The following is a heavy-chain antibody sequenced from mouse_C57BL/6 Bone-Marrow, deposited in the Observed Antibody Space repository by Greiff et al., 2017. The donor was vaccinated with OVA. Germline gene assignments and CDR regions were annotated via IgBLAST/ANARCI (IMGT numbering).Heavy chain of an antibody. CDR1: GFTFSSYT. CDR3: ARDRSNYVCYAMDY. D-gene: IGHD2-5*01. CDR2: ISGGGGNT. Sequence: EVQVVESGGGLVKPGGSLKLSCAASGFTFSSYTMSWVRQTPEKRLEWVATISGGGGNTYYPDSVKGRFTISRDNAKHTLYLQRSRLRSEATAVYYCARDRSNYVCYAMDYWGPGTSVTVSS. J-gene: IGHJ4*01. V-gene: IGHV5-9*04.